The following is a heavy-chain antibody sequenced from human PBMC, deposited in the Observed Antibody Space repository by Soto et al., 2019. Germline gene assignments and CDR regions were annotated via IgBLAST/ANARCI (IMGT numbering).Heavy chain of an antibody. D-gene: IGHD6-13*01. CDR3: GRGPSPRAPAGGTPYYFAMDV. V-gene: IGHV1-8*02. CDR1: GYDFTAYD. J-gene: IGHJ6*02. Sequence: RASVKVSCKACGYDFTAYDINWVRQASGQGLEWMGWMNPINGATGSARRFQGRVSMTRNTATGTAYLELTSLRSDDSAVYYCGRGPSPRAPAGGTPYYFAMDVWGQGTTVTVSS. CDR2: MNPINGAT.